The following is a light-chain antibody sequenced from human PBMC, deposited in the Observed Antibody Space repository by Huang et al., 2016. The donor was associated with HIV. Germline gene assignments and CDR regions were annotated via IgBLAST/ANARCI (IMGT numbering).Light chain of an antibody. Sequence: EIVMTQSPATLSVSPGQRITLSCRASQGIGGNLAWYQQQPGQAPRLLIYVASTRATGIPARFSCSESATEFTLTISSLQPEDFAVYYCQQYNDWPTFGQGTKVEIK. CDR1: QGIGGN. CDR3: QQYNDWPT. J-gene: IGKJ1*01. V-gene: IGKV3-15*01. CDR2: VAS.